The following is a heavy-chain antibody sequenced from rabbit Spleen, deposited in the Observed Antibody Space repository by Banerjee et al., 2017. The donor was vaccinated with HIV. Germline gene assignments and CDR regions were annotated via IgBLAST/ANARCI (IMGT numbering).Heavy chain of an antibody. CDR1: GFTLSSYY. Sequence: QLKESGGGLVQPGGSLKLSCKASGFTLSSYYMNWVRQAPGKGLEWIGYIDPVFGITYYANWVNGRFSISRENAQNTAFLQMTGLTAADTATYFCARDLPGVIGWNFNLWGQGTLVTVS. CDR2: IDPVFGIT. J-gene: IGHJ4*01. D-gene: IGHD1-1*01. V-gene: IGHV1S7*01. CDR3: ARDLPGVIGWNFNL.